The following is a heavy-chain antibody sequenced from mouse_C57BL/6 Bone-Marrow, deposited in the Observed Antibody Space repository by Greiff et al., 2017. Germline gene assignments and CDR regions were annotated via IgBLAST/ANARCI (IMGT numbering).Heavy chain of an antibody. J-gene: IGHJ3*01. CDR3: AIGSSGLAWFAY. CDR1: GYTFTSSW. CDR2: IDPSDSYT. D-gene: IGHD3-2*02. V-gene: IGHV1-69*01. Sequence: QVQLQQPGAELVMPGASVKLSCKASGYTFTSSWMHWVKQRPGQGLEWIGEIDPSDSYTNYNPKFKGKSTLTVDKSSSTAYMQLSRLTSEDSAVYYCAIGSSGLAWFAYWGQGTLVTVSA.